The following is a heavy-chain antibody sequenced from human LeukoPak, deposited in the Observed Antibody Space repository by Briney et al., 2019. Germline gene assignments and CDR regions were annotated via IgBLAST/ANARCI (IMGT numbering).Heavy chain of an antibody. Sequence: GGSLRLSCAASGFTFSSYALSWVRQAPGKGLEWVSSISGSGGSTYSADSVKGRFTISRDNSKNTLYLQMNSLRAEDTALYYCAKDRSCTNDICHGDFDYWGQGTLVTVSS. CDR2: ISGSGGST. J-gene: IGHJ4*02. V-gene: IGHV3-23*01. D-gene: IGHD2-8*01. CDR1: GFTFSSYA. CDR3: AKDRSCTNDICHGDFDY.